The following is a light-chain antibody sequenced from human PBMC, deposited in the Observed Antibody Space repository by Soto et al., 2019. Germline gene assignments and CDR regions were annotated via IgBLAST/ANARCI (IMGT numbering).Light chain of an antibody. CDR3: QQYANWPT. J-gene: IGKJ4*01. Sequence: IVLTQSPGTLSLSPGDGATLSCRASQSVSSGYLAWYQQKPGQAPRLLIYGASTRATGIPARFSGSGSGTEFTLTISSLQSEDFAVYYCQQYANWPTFGGGTKVDI. V-gene: IGKV3-15*01. CDR1: QSVSSGY. CDR2: GAS.